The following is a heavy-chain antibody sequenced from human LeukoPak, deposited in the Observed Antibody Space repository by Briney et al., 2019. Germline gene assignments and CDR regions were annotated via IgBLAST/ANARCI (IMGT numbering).Heavy chain of an antibody. J-gene: IGHJ3*02. CDR1: GGSINAYY. CDR3: ARQPVNTAASDI. V-gene: IGHV4-59*08. D-gene: IGHD5-18*01. Sequence: SETLSLTCTVSGGSINAYYWSWIRQPPGKGLEWIAYVRDNGENNYNPSLKSRVAISVDTANNQISLRLNFVTAADTAIYYCARQPVNTAASDIWGLGTMVTVSS. CDR2: VRDNGEN.